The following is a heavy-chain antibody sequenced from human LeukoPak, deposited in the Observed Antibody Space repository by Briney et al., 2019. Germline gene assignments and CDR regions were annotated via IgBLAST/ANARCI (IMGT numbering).Heavy chain of an antibody. CDR3: AKVEYGDYNYYYYGMDV. J-gene: IGHJ6*02. D-gene: IGHD4-17*01. CDR2: ISYDGSNK. CDR1: GFTSSSYA. Sequence: GGSLRLSCAASGFTSSSYAMHWVRQAPGKGLEWVAVISYDGSNKYYADSVKGRFTISRDNSKNPLYLQMNSLRAEDTAVYYCAKVEYGDYNYYYYGMDVWGHGTTVTVSS. V-gene: IGHV3-30*04.